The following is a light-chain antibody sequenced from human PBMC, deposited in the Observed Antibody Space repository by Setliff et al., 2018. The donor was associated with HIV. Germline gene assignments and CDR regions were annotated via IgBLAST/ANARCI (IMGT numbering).Light chain of an antibody. CDR2: EVN. CDR1: SSDIGYNNYNY. Sequence: QSVLTQPPSASGSPGQSVTIYCTGTSSDIGYNNYNYVSWYQHHPGKAPKLIIYEVNNRPSGVSNRFSGSKSGFTASLTISGLQAEDEADYYCSSYTRSSSYVFGTGTKVTVL. CDR3: SSYTRSSSYV. V-gene: IGLV2-14*01. J-gene: IGLJ1*01.